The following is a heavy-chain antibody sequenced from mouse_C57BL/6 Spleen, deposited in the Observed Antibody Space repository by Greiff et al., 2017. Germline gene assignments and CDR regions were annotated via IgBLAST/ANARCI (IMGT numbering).Heavy chain of an antibody. J-gene: IGHJ2*01. D-gene: IGHD1-1*01. CDR2: ILPGSGST. V-gene: IGHV1-9*01. CDR1: GYTFTGYW. Sequence: VQLQQSGAELMKPGASVKLSCKATGYTFTGYWIEWVKQRPGHGLEWIGEILPGSGSTNYNEKFKGKATFTADTSSSTAYMQISSLTTEDSAIYYCARRSSPWDYGSIHFDYWGQGTTLTVSS. CDR3: ARRSSPWDYGSIHFDY.